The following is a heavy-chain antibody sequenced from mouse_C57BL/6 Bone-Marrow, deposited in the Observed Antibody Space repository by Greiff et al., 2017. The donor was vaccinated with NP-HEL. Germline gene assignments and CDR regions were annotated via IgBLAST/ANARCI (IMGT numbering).Heavy chain of an antibody. CDR1: GFTFSSYA. CDR3: ARAEVVVYYYAMDY. V-gene: IGHV5-4*03. Sequence: EVKLVESGGGLVKPGGSLKLSCAASGFTFSSYAMSWVRQTPEKRLEWVATISDGGSYTYYPDNVKGRFTISRDNAKNNLYLQMSHLKSEDTAMYYCARAEVVVYYYAMDYWGQGTSVTVSS. D-gene: IGHD1-1*01. CDR2: ISDGGSYT. J-gene: IGHJ4*01.